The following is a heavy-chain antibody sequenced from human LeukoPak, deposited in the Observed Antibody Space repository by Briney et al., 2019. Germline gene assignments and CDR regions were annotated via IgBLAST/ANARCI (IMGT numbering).Heavy chain of an antibody. Sequence: SETLSLTCIVSGDSIRNYYWNWIRQAPGKALEWIGHIHSNGDIAYNFSLKSRVTISVDTSKSQFSLKLSSVTAADTAVYYCARAQQWLDGNWFDPWGQGTLVTVSS. V-gene: IGHV4-59*12. J-gene: IGHJ5*02. CDR1: GDSIRNYY. CDR2: IHSNGDI. D-gene: IGHD6-19*01. CDR3: ARAQQWLDGNWFDP.